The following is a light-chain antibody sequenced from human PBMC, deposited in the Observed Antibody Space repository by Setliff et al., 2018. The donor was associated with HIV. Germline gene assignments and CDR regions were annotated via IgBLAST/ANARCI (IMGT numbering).Light chain of an antibody. V-gene: IGLV2-14*01. CDR2: EVS. J-gene: IGLJ1*01. CDR1: SSDGNGYNY. Sequence: ALTQSASVSGSPGQSITISCTGTSSDGNGYNYVSWYQQHPGKAPKLMIYEVSNRPSGVSNRFSGSKSGNTASLTISGLQAEDEADYYCSSYTSSSTPYVFGTGTKVTVL. CDR3: SSYTSSSTPYV.